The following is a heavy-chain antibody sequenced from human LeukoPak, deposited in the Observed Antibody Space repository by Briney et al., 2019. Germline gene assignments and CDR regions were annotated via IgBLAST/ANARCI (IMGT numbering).Heavy chain of an antibody. Sequence: PSETLSLTCTVSGVSINSHYWSWIRQSPGKGLEWIAYGHYSGTTNYNPSLKSQVTISVDTSKNQFSLKLTSVSAADTAMYYCARHGTGTGYPLDYWGLGTLVTVSS. D-gene: IGHD3/OR15-3a*01. CDR1: GVSINSHY. CDR3: ARHGTGTGYPLDY. V-gene: IGHV4-59*08. J-gene: IGHJ4*02. CDR2: GHYSGTT.